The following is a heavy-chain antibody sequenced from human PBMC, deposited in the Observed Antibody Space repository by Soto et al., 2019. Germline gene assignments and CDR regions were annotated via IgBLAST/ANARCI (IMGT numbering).Heavy chain of an antibody. V-gene: IGHV3-30*18. CDR1: GFTFSSYC. J-gene: IGHJ4*02. CDR2: ISYDGSNK. D-gene: IGHD6-19*01. CDR3: AKAYSSGWY. Sequence: QVQLVESGGGVVQPGRSLRLSCAASGFTFSSYCMHWVRQAPGKGLEWVAVISYDGSNKYYADSVKGRFTISRDNSKNTLYLQMNSLRAEDTAVYYCAKAYSSGWYWGQGTLVTVSS.